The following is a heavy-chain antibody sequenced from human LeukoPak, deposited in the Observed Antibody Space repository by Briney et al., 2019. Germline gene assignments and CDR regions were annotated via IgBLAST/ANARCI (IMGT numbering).Heavy chain of an antibody. Sequence: GGSLRLSCAASGFTFSNYAIYWVRQAPGKGLEWVSSIDASGGATYYADSVKGRFTISGDNSKNTFYLQMNSLRAEDTAVYSCAKGSGSGWYGWFAPWGQGTLVTVSS. J-gene: IGHJ5*02. CDR3: AKGSGSGWYGWFAP. V-gene: IGHV3-23*01. CDR2: IDASGGAT. D-gene: IGHD6-19*01. CDR1: GFTFSNYA.